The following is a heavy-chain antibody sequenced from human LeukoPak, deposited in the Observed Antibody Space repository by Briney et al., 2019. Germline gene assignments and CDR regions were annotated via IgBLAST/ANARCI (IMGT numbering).Heavy chain of an antibody. CDR3: AREFITQGLDP. Sequence: SETLSLTCAVPGGSISSGGYSWSWIRQPPGKGLEWIGYIYYSGSTNYNPSLKSRVTISVDTSKNQFSLKLSSVTAADTAVYYCAREFITQGLDPWGQGTLVTVSS. CDR1: GGSISSGGYS. V-gene: IGHV4-61*08. CDR2: IYYSGST. D-gene: IGHD1-14*01. J-gene: IGHJ5*02.